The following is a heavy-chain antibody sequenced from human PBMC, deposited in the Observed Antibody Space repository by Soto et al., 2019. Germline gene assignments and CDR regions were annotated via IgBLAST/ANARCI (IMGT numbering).Heavy chain of an antibody. CDR3: ASHTNSWYYFDH. J-gene: IGHJ4*02. D-gene: IGHD6-13*01. CDR2: IYPGDSDT. Sequence: EVQLVQSGAEVKKPGESLKISCKAFRYSFTDYWIGWVRQMPGKGLEWMGFIYPGDSDTRYSPSFQGQVTISAVKSISTAYLQWSSLKASDSAIYFCASHTNSWYYFDHWGQGTVVTVSS. V-gene: IGHV5-51*01. CDR1: RYSFTDYW.